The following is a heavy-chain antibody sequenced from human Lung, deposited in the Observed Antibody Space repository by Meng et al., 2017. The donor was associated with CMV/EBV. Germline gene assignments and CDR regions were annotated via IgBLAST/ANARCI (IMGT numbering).Heavy chain of an antibody. CDR2: IYYSGST. D-gene: IGHD5-18*01. J-gene: IGHJ4*02. V-gene: IGHV4-59*01. CDR1: GGSISSYY. CDR3: ASTGYSYGYVHVY. Sequence: SXTXSLXCTVSGGSISSYYWSWIRQPPGKGLEWIGYIYYSGSTNYNPSLKSRVTISVDTSKNQFSLKLSSVTAADTAVYYCASTGYSYGYVHVYWGQATLVTVSS.